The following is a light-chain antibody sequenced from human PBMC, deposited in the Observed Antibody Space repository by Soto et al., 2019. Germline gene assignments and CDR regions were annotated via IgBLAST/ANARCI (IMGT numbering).Light chain of an antibody. CDR2: KAS. J-gene: IGKJ1*01. Sequence: DIQMTQSPSTLSASVGDRVTITCRASQTVASWLAWYQQKPGKAPKLLIYKASSLESGVPSRFSGSGSGTEFTLTISSLQPDDFATYYCQQYSSYSGTFGQGTKVEIK. V-gene: IGKV1-5*03. CDR1: QTVASW. CDR3: QQYSSYSGT.